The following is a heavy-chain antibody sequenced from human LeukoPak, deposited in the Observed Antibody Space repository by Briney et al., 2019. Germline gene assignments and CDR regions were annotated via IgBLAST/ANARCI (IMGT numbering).Heavy chain of an antibody. D-gene: IGHD2-2*02. V-gene: IGHV4-59*08. Sequence: SETLSLTCTVSGASISSYYWSWIRQPPGKGLEWIGHLYYRGTTDYNPSLKSRVTISVDTSKNQFSLKLSSVTAADTAVYYCARSPLLGYCSSTSCYTSYFDYWGQGTLVTVSS. CDR3: ARSPLLGYCSSTSCYTSYFDY. J-gene: IGHJ4*02. CDR1: GASISSYY. CDR2: LYYRGTT.